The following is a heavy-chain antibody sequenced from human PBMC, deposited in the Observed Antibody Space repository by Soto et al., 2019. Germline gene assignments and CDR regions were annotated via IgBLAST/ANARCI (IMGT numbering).Heavy chain of an antibody. CDR3: ARGHISSTKNWLDP. CDR1: GYTFTSYH. V-gene: IGHV1-8*01. J-gene: IGHJ5*02. D-gene: IGHD6-6*01. CDR2: MNPNSGNT. Sequence: QVQLVQSGAEVKKPGASVKVSCKGSGYTFTSYHINWVRQATGQGLEWMGWMNPNSGNTGYAQTLHGRVTMTWDTSISTAYMELSSLRFEDTAMYYCARGHISSTKNWLDPWGQGTLVTVSS.